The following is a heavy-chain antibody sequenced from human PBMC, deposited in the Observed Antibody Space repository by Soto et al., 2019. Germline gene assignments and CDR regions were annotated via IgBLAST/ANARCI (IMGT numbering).Heavy chain of an antibody. D-gene: IGHD6-25*01. CDR3: ARVFSSGSGWMYYFDF. V-gene: IGHV4-4*02. CDR2: IYYTGAT. J-gene: IGHJ4*02. CDR1: SGSISTGNW. Sequence: QVELQESGPRLVKSSGTLSLTCEVSSGSISTGNWWSWVRQPPGKGLEWIGEIYYTGATNYNPSLKSRATMTIDKSKDQFSLVLTYATAADTAVYYCARVFSSGSGWMYYFDFWGQGILVSVSS.